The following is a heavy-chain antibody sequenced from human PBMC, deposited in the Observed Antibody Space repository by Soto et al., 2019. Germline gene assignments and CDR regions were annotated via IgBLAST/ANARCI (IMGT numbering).Heavy chain of an antibody. CDR2: SSGRGGRT. D-gene: IGHD2-21*01. V-gene: IGHV3-23*01. CDR3: AKEMIASTLADFFDY. J-gene: IGHJ4*02. CDR1: GFTFSNYG. Sequence: EVQLLESGGGLIQPGGSLRLSCGASGFTFSNYGMTWVRLAPGKGLVWVSTSSGRGGRTFYADPVKGRFTISRDNSKNTLYLQMNSLRADDTAVYDCAKEMIASTLADFFDYWGQGTLVTVSS.